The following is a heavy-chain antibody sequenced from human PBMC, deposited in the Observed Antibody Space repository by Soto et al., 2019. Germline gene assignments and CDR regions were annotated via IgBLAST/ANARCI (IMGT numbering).Heavy chain of an antibody. CDR1: GGSISSGDYY. CDR3: ARAVRGLDIVLLHAALFAY. J-gene: IGHJ1*01. V-gene: IGHV4-31*03. D-gene: IGHD2-2*03. CDR2: IYYSGST. Sequence: SETLSLTCMVSGGSISSGDYYWSRIRQHPGKGLEWIGYIYYSGSTYYNPSLKSRVTISVDTSKNQFSLKLSSVTAADTAVYYCARAVRGLDIVLLHAALFAYWGQRSPVTGSS.